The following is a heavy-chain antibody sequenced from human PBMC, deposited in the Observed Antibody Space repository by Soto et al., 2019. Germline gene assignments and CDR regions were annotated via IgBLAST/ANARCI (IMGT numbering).Heavy chain of an antibody. Sequence: QVQLQQWGAGLLKPSETLSLTCAVYGGSFSGYYWSWIRQPPGKGLEWIGEINHSGSTNYNPSLKSRVTISVDTSKNQFSLKLSAVTAADTAVYYCAIRGYSGYYAFDIWGQGTMVTVSS. J-gene: IGHJ3*02. CDR1: GGSFSGYY. CDR2: INHSGST. D-gene: IGHD5-12*01. V-gene: IGHV4-34*01. CDR3: AIRGYSGYYAFDI.